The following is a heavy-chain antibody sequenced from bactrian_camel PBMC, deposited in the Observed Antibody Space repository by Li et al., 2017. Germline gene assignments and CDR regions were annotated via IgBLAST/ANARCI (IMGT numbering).Heavy chain of an antibody. CDR3: AHKSLYYSRNGGLCYDGNPFKYCY. CDR2: IISDGIT. D-gene: IGHD3*01. V-gene: IGHV3S53*01. CDR1: GYTYHMDC. J-gene: IGHJ4*01. Sequence: HVQLVESGGGSVQAGGSLTLSCAASGYTYHMDCMGWFRQAPGKEREGVATIISDGITSYADSVKGRFTISRHNANRTSVLLSLQMDKLKIEDTGIYYCAHKSLYYSRNGGLCYDGNPFKYCYWGQGTQVTVS.